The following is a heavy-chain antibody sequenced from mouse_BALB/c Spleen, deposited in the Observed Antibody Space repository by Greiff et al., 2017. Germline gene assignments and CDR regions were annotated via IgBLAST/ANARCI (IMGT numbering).Heavy chain of an antibody. Sequence: EVQLVESGGGLVKPGGSLKLSCAASGFAFSSYDMSWVRQTPEKRLEWVAYISSGGGSTYYPDTVKGRFTISRDNAKNTLYLQMSSLKSEDTAMYCCARRRAWFAYWGQGTLVTVSA. J-gene: IGHJ3*01. V-gene: IGHV5-12-1*01. CDR3: ARRRAWFAY. CDR1: GFAFSSYD. CDR2: ISSGGGST.